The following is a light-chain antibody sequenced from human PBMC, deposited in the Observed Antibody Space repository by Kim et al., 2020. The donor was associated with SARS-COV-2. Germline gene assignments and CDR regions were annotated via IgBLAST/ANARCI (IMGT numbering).Light chain of an antibody. CDR1: QGDSIY. CDR3: QQRSNWQIT. CDR2: DAS. J-gene: IGKJ5*01. Sequence: LSPGERDTHSCRASQGDSIYLAVYQQKPGQAPRLLIYDASNRATGIPARFSGSGSGTDFSLTISSLEPEDCAVYYCQQRSNWQITFGQGTRLEIK. V-gene: IGKV3-11*01.